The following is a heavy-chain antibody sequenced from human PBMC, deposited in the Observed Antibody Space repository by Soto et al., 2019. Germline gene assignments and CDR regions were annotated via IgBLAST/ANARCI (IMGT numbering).Heavy chain of an antibody. Sequence: QVQLVQSGAEVKKPGSSVKVSCKASGGTFSSYAISWVRQAPGQGLEGMGEIIPIFGTANYAQKFQGRVTITADESNNTAYMELSSLRTEDTAVYYCARDRGPSSGYYPYWFDPWGQGTLVTVSS. CDR3: ARDRGPSSGYYPYWFDP. J-gene: IGHJ5*02. CDR1: GGTFSSYA. D-gene: IGHD3-22*01. CDR2: IIPIFGTA. V-gene: IGHV1-69*12.